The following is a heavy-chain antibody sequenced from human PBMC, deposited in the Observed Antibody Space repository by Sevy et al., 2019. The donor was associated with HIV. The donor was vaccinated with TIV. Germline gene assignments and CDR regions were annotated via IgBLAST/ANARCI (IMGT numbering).Heavy chain of an antibody. CDR3: ARVFSSYYFDY. D-gene: IGHD6-6*01. J-gene: IGHJ4*01. Sequence: GGSLRLSCAASGFTFSSYGLHWVRQAPGKGLEWVAFISYDGNEKYYGDSVKDRFTISRDESKNTLYLQLNSLRLEDTAVYYCARVFSSYYFDYWGQEPWSPSPQ. CDR1: GFTFSSYG. CDR2: ISYDGNEK. V-gene: IGHV3-30*03.